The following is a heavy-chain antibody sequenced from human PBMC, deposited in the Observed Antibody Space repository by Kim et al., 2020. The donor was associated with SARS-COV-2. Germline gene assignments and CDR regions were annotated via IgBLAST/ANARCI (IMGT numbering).Heavy chain of an antibody. D-gene: IGHD3-10*01. CDR2: ISWNSGTI. CDR1: GFTFDDYA. V-gene: IGHV3-9*01. Sequence: GGSLRLSCAASGFTFDDYAMHWVRQAPGKGLEWVSGISWNSGTIGYADSVKGRFTISRDNAKNSLYLQMNSLRTEDTALYYCAKSKNTLFQGDLYGMDV. J-gene: IGHJ6*01. CDR3: AKSKNTLFQGDLYGMDV.